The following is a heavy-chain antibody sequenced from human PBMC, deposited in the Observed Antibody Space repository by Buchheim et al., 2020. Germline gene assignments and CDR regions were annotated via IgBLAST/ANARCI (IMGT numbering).Heavy chain of an antibody. D-gene: IGHD6-13*01. CDR2: IYSSGNT. J-gene: IGHJ5*02. CDR3: ARSPRIASRENWFDP. Sequence: QVQLQESGPGLVKPSETLSLTCTVSGGSISNYYWNWIRQPPGKEMEWIGYIYSSGNTNYNPSLKSRVTISITTSKNQFSLRLSSVTAADTAVYYCARSPRIASRENWFDPWGQGTL. CDR1: GGSISNYY. V-gene: IGHV4-59*08.